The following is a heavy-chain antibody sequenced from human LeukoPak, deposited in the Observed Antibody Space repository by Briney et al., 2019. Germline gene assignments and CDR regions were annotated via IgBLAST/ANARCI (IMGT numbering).Heavy chain of an antibody. CDR3: ASRKLGNDY. CDR2: IYYTGT. V-gene: IGHV4-59*02. Sequence: PSETLSFTCTVSCGSVSDYYWSWIRQSPGRGLEWIGYIYYTGTSYNPSLKSRVTISADTSKNQFSLNLSSVTAADTAVYYCASRKLGNDYWGQGTLVTVSS. CDR1: CGSVSDYY. J-gene: IGHJ4*02. D-gene: IGHD7-27*01.